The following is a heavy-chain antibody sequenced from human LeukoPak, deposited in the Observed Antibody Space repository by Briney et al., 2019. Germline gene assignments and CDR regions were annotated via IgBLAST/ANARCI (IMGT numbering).Heavy chain of an antibody. CDR2: IHYNGQA. CDR3: ARLSGEIIVVGAGIDS. J-gene: IGHJ4*02. V-gene: IGHV4-39*07. CDR1: GGSISGSNYY. Sequence: PSETLSLTCTVSGGSISGSNYYWGWIRQASGKGLEWIGSIHYNGQAYYNPSRASRVTISVDTSRNQFSLKLVSVTAADTAVYYCARLSGEIIVVGAGIDSWGQGTLVLVSS. D-gene: IGHD2-15*01.